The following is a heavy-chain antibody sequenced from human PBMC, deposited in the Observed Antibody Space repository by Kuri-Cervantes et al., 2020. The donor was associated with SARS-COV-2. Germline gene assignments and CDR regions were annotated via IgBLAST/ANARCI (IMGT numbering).Heavy chain of an antibody. V-gene: IGHV1-69*13. Sequence: SVKVSCKASGYTFTSYDINWVRQATGQGHEWMGGIIPIIGTPNYAQKFQGRVTITADESTSTGYLELSSLRSEDTAVYYCARDNRSTFEFDYWGQGTLVTVSS. CDR3: ARDNRSTFEFDY. CDR1: GYTFTSYD. CDR2: IIPIIGTP. J-gene: IGHJ4*02. D-gene: IGHD3-16*01.